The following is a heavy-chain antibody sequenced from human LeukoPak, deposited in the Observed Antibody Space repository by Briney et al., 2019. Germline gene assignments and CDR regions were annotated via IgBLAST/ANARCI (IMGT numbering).Heavy chain of an antibody. CDR3: ARGNSDAFDI. D-gene: IGHD4-23*01. Sequence: PGRSLRLSCAASGSTFSNYAMHWVRQAPGKGLEWMAIIWYDGSYKYYADSVKGRFTISRDNSKNTLYLQVNSLTAEDTAVYYCARGNSDAFDIWGTGQWSPSLQ. CDR2: IWYDGSYK. J-gene: IGHJ3*02. V-gene: IGHV3-33*01. CDR1: GSTFSNYA.